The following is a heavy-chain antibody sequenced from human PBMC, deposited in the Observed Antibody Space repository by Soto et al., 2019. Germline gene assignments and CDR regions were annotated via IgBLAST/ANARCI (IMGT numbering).Heavy chain of an antibody. Sequence: ASGPTLVNPTETLTLTCNVSGFSLTTGRMGVSWIRQPPGKALEWLAHIFSDAERSYSRSLQGRLTVSKVGSGSHVVLTMTNMDPVDTGTYFCVSMNAESYSYYYAMDVWGQGTTVTVSS. CDR3: VSMNAESYSYYYAMDV. V-gene: IGHV2-26*01. CDR1: GFSLTTGRMG. J-gene: IGHJ6*02. CDR2: IFSDAER. D-gene: IGHD2-21*01.